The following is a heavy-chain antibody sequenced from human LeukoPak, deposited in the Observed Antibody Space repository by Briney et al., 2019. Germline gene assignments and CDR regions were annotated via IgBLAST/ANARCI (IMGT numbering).Heavy chain of an antibody. Sequence: GGSLRLSCAASGFTFSSYAMSWVRQAPGKGLEWVSAISGSGGSTYYADSVKGRFTISRDNSKNTLYLQMNSLRAEDTAVYCCAKDQDYGDYAYWGQGTLVTVSS. CDR2: ISGSGGST. CDR3: AKDQDYGDYAY. J-gene: IGHJ4*02. CDR1: GFTFSSYA. V-gene: IGHV3-23*01. D-gene: IGHD4-17*01.